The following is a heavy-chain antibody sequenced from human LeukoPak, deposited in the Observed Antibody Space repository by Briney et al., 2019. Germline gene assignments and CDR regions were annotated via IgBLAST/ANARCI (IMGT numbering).Heavy chain of an antibody. D-gene: IGHD4-17*01. Sequence: SETLSLTCAVYGGSFSGYYWSWIRQPPGKGLEWIGEINHSGSTNYNPSLKSRVTMSVDTSKNQFSLKLSSVTAADTAVYYCARDDYGHDYWGQGTLVTVSS. CDR2: INHSGST. CDR3: ARDDYGHDY. J-gene: IGHJ4*02. CDR1: GGSFSGYY. V-gene: IGHV4-34*01.